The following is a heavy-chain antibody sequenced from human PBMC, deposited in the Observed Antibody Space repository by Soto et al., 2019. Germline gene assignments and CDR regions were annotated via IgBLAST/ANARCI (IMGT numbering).Heavy chain of an antibody. D-gene: IGHD6-13*01. J-gene: IGHJ4*02. CDR2: ISGSGGST. CDR3: AKQSPYSNSWYGVDY. V-gene: IGHV3-23*01. CDR1: GFTFSSYG. Sequence: VQLLESGGGLVQPGGSLRLSCAASGFTFSSYGMNWVRQAPGKGLEWVSGISGSGGSTHYADSVKGRFTISRDNSKNTLELQMNSLRAEDTAVYYCAKQSPYSNSWYGVDYWGQGTLVTVSS.